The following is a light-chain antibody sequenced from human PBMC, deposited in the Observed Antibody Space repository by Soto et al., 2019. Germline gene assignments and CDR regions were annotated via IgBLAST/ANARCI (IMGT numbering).Light chain of an antibody. V-gene: IGKV1-27*01. CDR1: QGFSNF. J-gene: IGKJ3*01. CDR3: LRYNSAPFS. Sequence: DIQMTPSPSSLSASIGDRVAITCRASQGFSNFFARNQQKPGKVPKLLIYAAATLQSGVPSRFSGSGSGTDFTLTISSLQPEDVATYYCLRYNSAPFSFGPGTKGDI. CDR2: AAA.